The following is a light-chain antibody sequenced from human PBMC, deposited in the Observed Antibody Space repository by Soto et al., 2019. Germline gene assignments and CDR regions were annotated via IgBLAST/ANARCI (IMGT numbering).Light chain of an antibody. Sequence: NVLTQSPGTLSLSPGEIATLSCRASQSVSSNYLAWYQQKPGQAPRLLIDGASIRASGVPDRCSAGGSGTDITVTISRLPPEDLEVDYCEQYYSSRTFGKSTRLEI. CDR1: QSVSSNY. CDR2: GAS. J-gene: IGKJ5*01. CDR3: EQYYSSRT. V-gene: IGKV3-20*01.